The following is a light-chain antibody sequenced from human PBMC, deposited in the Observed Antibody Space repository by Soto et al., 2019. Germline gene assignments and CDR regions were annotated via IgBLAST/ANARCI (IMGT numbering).Light chain of an antibody. V-gene: IGLV1-40*01. J-gene: IGLJ1*01. CDR1: SSNIGAGYD. CDR2: AHI. Sequence: QSVLTQPPSVSGAPGQRVTISCTGSSSNIGAGYDVHWYQQLPGTAPKLLIYAHIQRPSGVPDRFSGSTSGTSASLAISGLQSEDEADYYCAVWDDSLNGYVFGTGTKLTVL. CDR3: AVWDDSLNGYV.